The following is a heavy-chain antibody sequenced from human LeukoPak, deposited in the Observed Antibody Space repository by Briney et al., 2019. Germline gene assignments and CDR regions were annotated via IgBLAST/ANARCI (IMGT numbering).Heavy chain of an antibody. CDR2: ISHDGMNA. J-gene: IGHJ5*02. D-gene: IGHD6-19*01. CDR1: GLHFSGTA. CDR3: AKDGAQYSSGPECDP. V-gene: IGHV3-23*01. Sequence: GGSLRLSCAASGLHFSGTALSWVRQAPGKGLEWVSAISHDGMNAYYPDSVKGRFTISRDNSKNTVSLEMSSLTAADTGVYYCAKDGAQYSSGPECDPRGQGALVTVSP.